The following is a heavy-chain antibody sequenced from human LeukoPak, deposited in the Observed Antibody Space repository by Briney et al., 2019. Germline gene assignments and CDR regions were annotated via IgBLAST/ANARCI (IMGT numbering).Heavy chain of an antibody. Sequence: GESLKISCKGSGYSLTSYWIGWVRQMPGKGLEWMGIIYPGDSDTRYSPSFQGQVTISADKSISTAYLQWSSLKASDTAMYYCARPGLAVAGYYYMDVWGKGTTVTVSS. CDR3: ARPGLAVAGYYYMDV. J-gene: IGHJ6*03. V-gene: IGHV5-51*01. CDR2: IYPGDSDT. CDR1: GYSLTSYW. D-gene: IGHD6-19*01.